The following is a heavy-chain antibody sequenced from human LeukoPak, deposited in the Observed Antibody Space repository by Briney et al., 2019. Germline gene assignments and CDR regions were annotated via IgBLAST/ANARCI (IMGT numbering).Heavy chain of an antibody. J-gene: IGHJ4*02. D-gene: IGHD1-26*01. CDR2: IYYSGST. Sequence: PSETLSLTCTVSGGSISNHYWRWIRQPPGKGLEWIGYIYYSGSTNYNPSLKSRVTISVDTSKNQFSLKLSSVTAADTAVYYCARGYSGSYYGVDYWGQGTLVTVSS. CDR1: GGSISNHY. V-gene: IGHV4-59*11. CDR3: ARGYSGSYYGVDY.